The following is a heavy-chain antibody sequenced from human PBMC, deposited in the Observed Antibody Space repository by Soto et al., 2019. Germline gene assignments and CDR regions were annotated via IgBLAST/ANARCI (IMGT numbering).Heavy chain of an antibody. J-gene: IGHJ4*02. Sequence: GGSLRLSCAASGFTFSSYAMSWVRQAPGKGLEWVSAISGSGGSTYYADSVKGRFTISRDNSKKTLYPQMNSLRAEDTAVYYCAYSSTPFDYWGQGTLVTVSA. CDR2: ISGSGGST. V-gene: IGHV3-23*01. D-gene: IGHD6-13*01. CDR1: GFTFSSYA. CDR3: AYSSTPFDY.